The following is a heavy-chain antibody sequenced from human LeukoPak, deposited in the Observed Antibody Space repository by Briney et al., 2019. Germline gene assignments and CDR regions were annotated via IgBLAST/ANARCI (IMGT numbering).Heavy chain of an antibody. V-gene: IGHV1-18*01. CDR2: SSAYNGNT. Sequence: GASVKVSCKASGYTFTSYGISWVRQAPGQGLEWMGWSSAYNGNTNYAQKLQGRVTMTTDTSTSTAYMELRSLRSDDTAVYYCVRRRWLHLPFDYWGQGTLVTVSS. CDR1: GYTFTSYG. J-gene: IGHJ4*02. CDR3: VRRRWLHLPFDY. D-gene: IGHD5-24*01.